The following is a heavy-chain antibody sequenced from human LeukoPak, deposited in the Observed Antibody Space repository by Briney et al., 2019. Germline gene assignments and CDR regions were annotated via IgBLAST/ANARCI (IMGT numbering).Heavy chain of an antibody. CDR1: GGSIISYY. CDR3: ARHRAVYYYYGLDV. V-gene: IGHV4-59*08. Sequence: PETLSLTCTVSGGSIISYYWSWIRQPPGKGLEWIGYIYYSGTTNYNPSLKSRVTISVDTSENQFSLRLSSVAAADTAVYYCARHRAVYYYYGLDVWGQGTTVTVSS. J-gene: IGHJ6*02. CDR2: IYYSGTT. D-gene: IGHD5-24*01.